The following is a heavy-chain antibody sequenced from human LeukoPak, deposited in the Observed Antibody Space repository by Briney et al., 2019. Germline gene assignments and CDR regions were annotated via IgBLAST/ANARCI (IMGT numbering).Heavy chain of an antibody. CDR1: GFTFSSYE. D-gene: IGHD2/OR15-2a*01. CDR2: ISSSGSTI. J-gene: IGHJ4*02. CDR3: ARAIYHLDY. Sequence: PGGSLRLSCAASGFTFSSYEMDWVRQAPGKGLEWVSYISSSGSTIYYADSVKGGFTISRDNAKNSLYLQMNSLRAEDTAVYYCARAIYHLDYWGQGTLVTVSS. V-gene: IGHV3-48*03.